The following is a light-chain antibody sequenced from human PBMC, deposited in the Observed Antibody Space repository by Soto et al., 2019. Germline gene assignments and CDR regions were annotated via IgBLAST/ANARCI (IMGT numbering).Light chain of an antibody. J-gene: IGKJ4*01. V-gene: IGKV3-11*01. CDR2: DAS. CDR3: QQRSSWPLLT. CDR1: QEISSY. Sequence: EIVLTQSPASLSLSPGERASLSCRASQEISSYLAWYQQKPGQAPRLLIFDASSRATGIPARFSGSGSGSDFTLTIASLEPEDFAVYYCQQRSSWPLLTFGGGTKVE.